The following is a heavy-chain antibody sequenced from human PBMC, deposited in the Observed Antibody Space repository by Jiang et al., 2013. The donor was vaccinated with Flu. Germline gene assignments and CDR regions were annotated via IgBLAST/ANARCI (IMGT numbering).Heavy chain of an antibody. J-gene: IGHJ3*02. CDR3: ARGRDAFDI. V-gene: IGHV4-34*01. CDR1: GGSFSGYY. CDR2: INHSGST. Sequence: LLKPSETLSLTCAVYGGSFSGYYWSWIRQPPGKGLEWIGEINHSGSTNYNPSLKSRVTISVDTSKNQFSLKLSSVTAADTAVYYCARGRDAFDIWGQGTMVTVSS.